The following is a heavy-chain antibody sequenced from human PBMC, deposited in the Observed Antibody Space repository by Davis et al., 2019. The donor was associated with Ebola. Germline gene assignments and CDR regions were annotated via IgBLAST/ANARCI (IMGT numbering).Heavy chain of an antibody. D-gene: IGHD3-16*01. CDR2: INAGNGNT. CDR3: ARGGVGTPIDY. V-gene: IGHV1-3*01. CDR1: GYTFTSYA. J-gene: IGHJ4*02. Sequence: ASVKVSCKASGYTFTSYAMHWVRQAPGQRLEWMGWINAGNGNTKYSQKFQGRVTITADESTSTAYMELSSLRSEDTAVYYCARGGVGTPIDYWGQGTLVTVSS.